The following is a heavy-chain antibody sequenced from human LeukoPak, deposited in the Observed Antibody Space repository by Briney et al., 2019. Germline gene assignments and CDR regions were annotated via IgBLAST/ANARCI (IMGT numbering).Heavy chain of an antibody. V-gene: IGHV3-23*01. CDR3: AKGYSGYDYYYYYYMDV. Sequence: GGSLRLSCAASGFTFSSYAMSWVRQAPGKGLEWVSAISGSGGSTYYADSVKGRFTISRDNSKNTLYLQMNSLRAEDTAVYCCAKGYSGYDYYYYYYMDVWGKGTTVTVSS. J-gene: IGHJ6*03. CDR2: ISGSGGST. D-gene: IGHD5-12*01. CDR1: GFTFSSYA.